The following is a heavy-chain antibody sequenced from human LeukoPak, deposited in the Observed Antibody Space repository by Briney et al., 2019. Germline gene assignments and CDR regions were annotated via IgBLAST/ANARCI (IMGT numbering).Heavy chain of an antibody. J-gene: IGHJ6*02. V-gene: IGHV4-34*01. CDR1: GGSFSGYY. CDR2: INHSGST. D-gene: IGHD2-2*01. Sequence: SETLSLTCAVYGGSFSGYYWSWIRQPPGKGLEWIGEINHSGSTNYNPSLKSRVTISVDTSKNQFSLKLSSVTAADTAVYYCARTIYCSSTSCYSYYYGMDVWGQGTTVTVSS. CDR3: ARTIYCSSTSCYSYYYGMDV.